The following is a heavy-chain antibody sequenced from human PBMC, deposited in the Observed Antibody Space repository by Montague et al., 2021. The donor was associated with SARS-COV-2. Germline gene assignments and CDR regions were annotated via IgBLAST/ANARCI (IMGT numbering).Heavy chain of an antibody. Sequence: SLRLSCAASGFTFSDYYMSWIRQAPGKGLEWVSYISSSSSYTNYADSVKGRFTISRDNAKNSLYLQMNSLRAEDTAVYYCVSHIAAAGIDYWGQGTPVTVSS. J-gene: IGHJ4*02. CDR2: ISSSSSYT. V-gene: IGHV3-11*06. D-gene: IGHD6-13*01. CDR1: GFTFSDYY. CDR3: VSHIAAAGIDY.